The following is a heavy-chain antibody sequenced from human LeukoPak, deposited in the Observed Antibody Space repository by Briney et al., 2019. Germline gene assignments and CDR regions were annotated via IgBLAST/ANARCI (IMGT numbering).Heavy chain of an antibody. D-gene: IGHD1-7*01. CDR1: GGSISSSFYY. CDR3: ARGVRGSTSWNSYYNYFYLDI. Sequence: SETLSLTCTVSGGSISSSFYYWGWIRQPPGKGLEWIGSMYYSGRTNYYPSLTSRATLSINTSKNQFSLKLSSVTVADTAVYYCARGVRGSTSWNSYYNYFYLDIWGKGTTVTVSS. CDR2: MYYSGRT. V-gene: IGHV4-39*07. J-gene: IGHJ6*03.